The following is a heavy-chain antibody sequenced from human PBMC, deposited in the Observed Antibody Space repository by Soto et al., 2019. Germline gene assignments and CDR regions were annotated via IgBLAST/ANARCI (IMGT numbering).Heavy chain of an antibody. V-gene: IGHV3-23*01. CDR1: GFTFSTYA. CDR3: AKTLYYYDSSGYQ. Sequence: PWGSLRLSCAASGFTFSTYAMIWVRQAPGKGLEWVSVITGSGGSTYYADSVKGRFTISRDNSKNTLYLQMNSLRAEDTAVYYCAKTLYYYDSSGYQWGQGTLVTVSS. D-gene: IGHD3-22*01. CDR2: ITGSGGST. J-gene: IGHJ4*02.